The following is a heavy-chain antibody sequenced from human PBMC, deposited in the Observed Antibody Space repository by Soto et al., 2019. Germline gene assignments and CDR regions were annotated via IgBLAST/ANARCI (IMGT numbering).Heavy chain of an antibody. V-gene: IGHV3-21*01. CDR2: ISSSGSFK. CDR3: ARDPPTGTTLDWADS. CDR1: GFSFSSDS. D-gene: IGHD1-7*01. Sequence: GGSLRLSCAASGFSFSSDSLGWVRQAPGKGLEWVSSISSSGSFKNYADSVKGRFTISRDNAKNSLYLQMSGLKDEDTAVYYCARDPPTGTTLDWADSWGQGTLVTVS. J-gene: IGHJ4*02.